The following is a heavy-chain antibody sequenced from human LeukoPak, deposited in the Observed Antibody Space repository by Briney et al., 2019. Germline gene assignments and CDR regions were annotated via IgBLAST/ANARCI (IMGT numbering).Heavy chain of an antibody. J-gene: IGHJ6*03. Sequence: NPSQTLSLTCTVSGGSISSGSYYCSWIRQPAGKGLEWIGRIYTSGSTNYNPSLKSRVTISVDTSKNQFSLKLSSVTAADTAVYYCARTNWNDHGYYYYYYMDVWGKGTTVTVSS. CDR1: GGSISSGSYY. D-gene: IGHD1-20*01. CDR2: IYTSGST. V-gene: IGHV4-61*02. CDR3: ARTNWNDHGYYYYYYMDV.